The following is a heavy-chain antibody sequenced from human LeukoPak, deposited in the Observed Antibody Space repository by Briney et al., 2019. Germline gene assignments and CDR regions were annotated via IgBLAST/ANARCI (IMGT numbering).Heavy chain of an antibody. Sequence: PGGSLRLSCTASGFTFSTYAMTWVRQAPGKGLEWVSDVSDNGGDTSYADSVKGRFFISRDNAKNTVYLQMDSLRADDTAQYYCARGTLAGYFLGYWGQGTLVTVSS. CDR2: VSDNGGDT. J-gene: IGHJ4*02. D-gene: IGHD3-9*01. CDR1: GFTFSTYA. CDR3: ARGTLAGYFLGY. V-gene: IGHV3-23*01.